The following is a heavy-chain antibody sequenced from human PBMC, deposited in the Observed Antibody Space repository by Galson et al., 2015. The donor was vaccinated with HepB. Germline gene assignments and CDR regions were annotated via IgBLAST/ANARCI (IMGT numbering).Heavy chain of an antibody. CDR1: GFTVSSCY. V-gene: IGHV3-53*01. Sequence: SLRLSCAASGFTVSSCYMSWVRQAPGKGLEWVSVIYSSGSTYYAESVKGRFTISRDNSKSTLYLQMNSLRAEDTAVYYCARLTVRGAAYFWGQGTMVTVSS. CDR3: ARLTVRGAAYF. J-gene: IGHJ3*01. CDR2: IYSSGST. D-gene: IGHD3-10*01.